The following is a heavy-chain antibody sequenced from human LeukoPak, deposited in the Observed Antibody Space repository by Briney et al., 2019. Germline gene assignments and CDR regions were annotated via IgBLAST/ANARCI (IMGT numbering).Heavy chain of an antibody. CDR2: IYYTGTT. CDR3: ARRHYYDSSVRG. J-gene: IGHJ4*02. V-gene: IGHV4-39*01. D-gene: IGHD3-22*01. Sequence: ASETLSLTCTVSGGSISSVSYYWGWIRQPPGKGLEWIGNIYYTGTTYCNPSLKSRVTISVDTSKNQFSLNLSSVTAADTAVYYCARRHYYDSSVRGWGQGTLVTVSS. CDR1: GGSISSVSYY.